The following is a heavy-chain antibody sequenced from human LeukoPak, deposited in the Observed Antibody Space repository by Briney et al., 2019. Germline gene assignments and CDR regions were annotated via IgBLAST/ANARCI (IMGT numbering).Heavy chain of an antibody. V-gene: IGHV4-59*01. Sequence: SETLSLTCSVSDDSITMYYWTWIRQPPGKGLEWIGYVDHTGSTNFNPSLNGRVSISRDTTKNLFSLRLRSVTAADTAVYYCARGQYYYGSGSQRFDYWGQGTLVTVSS. J-gene: IGHJ4*02. D-gene: IGHD3-10*01. CDR3: ARGQYYYGSGSQRFDY. CDR1: DDSITMYY. CDR2: VDHTGST.